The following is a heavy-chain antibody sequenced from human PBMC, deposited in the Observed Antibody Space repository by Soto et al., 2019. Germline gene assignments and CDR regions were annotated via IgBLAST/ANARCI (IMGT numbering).Heavy chain of an antibody. V-gene: IGHV6-1*01. J-gene: IGHJ4*02. CDR3: VRGQFSAFDC. CDR2: TYYRSKWNS. CDR1: GDSVSRTSVA. Sequence: QVQLHQSGPGLVKPSQTLSLTCAISGDSVSRTSVAWNWIRQSPSRGLEWLRRTYYRSKWNSDYAVSVRGRITITPDTSKSQFSLQLNSVTPEDTAVYYCVRGQFSAFDCWGQGTLVTVSS.